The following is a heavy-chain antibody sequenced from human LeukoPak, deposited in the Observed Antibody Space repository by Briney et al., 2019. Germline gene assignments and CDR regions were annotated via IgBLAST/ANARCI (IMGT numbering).Heavy chain of an antibody. V-gene: IGHV1-8*01. J-gene: IGHJ6*03. CDR3: ARALGPDYYYYMAV. CDR1: GYTFTSYD. D-gene: IGHD1-14*01. CDR2: MNPNSGNT. Sequence: GASVKVSCKASGYTFTSYDINLVRQATGQGLEWMGWMNPNSGNTGYAQKFQGRVTITTDESTSTAYMELSSLRSEDTAVYDCARALGPDYYYYMAVWSKGTTVTVSS.